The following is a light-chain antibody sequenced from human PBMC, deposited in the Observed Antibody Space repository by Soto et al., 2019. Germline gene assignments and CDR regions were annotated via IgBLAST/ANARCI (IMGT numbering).Light chain of an antibody. Sequence: QSALTQPASVSGSPGQSITISCTGTSRDVAVYNYVSWFQQHPGKAPKLIIFGVNNRPSGVSDRFSGSKSGNTASLTISGLQPEDEADYYCTSFTTTNTWVFGGGTKLTVL. V-gene: IGLV2-14*01. CDR1: SRDVAVYNY. CDR2: GVN. CDR3: TSFTTTNTWV. J-gene: IGLJ3*02.